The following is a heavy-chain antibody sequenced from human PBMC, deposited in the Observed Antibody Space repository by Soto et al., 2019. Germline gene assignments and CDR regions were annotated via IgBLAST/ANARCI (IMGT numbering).Heavy chain of an antibody. CDR2: SSYNGGT. V-gene: IGHV4-39*01. CDR1: GGSISSSSYY. Sequence: KPSETLSLTCTVSGGSISSSSYYWGWIRQPPGKGLQWIGSSSYNGGTFYNPSLKGRVVISFDTSKKQSSLQVTSVTAADTAVYFCARHRIEVVWRGFDFWGQGSPVTVSS. J-gene: IGHJ4*02. CDR3: ARHRIEVVWRGFDF. D-gene: IGHD3-10*01.